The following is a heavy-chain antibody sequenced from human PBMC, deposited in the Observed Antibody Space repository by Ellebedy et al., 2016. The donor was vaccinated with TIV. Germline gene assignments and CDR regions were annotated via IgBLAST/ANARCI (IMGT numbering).Heavy chain of an antibody. CDR1: GDSISSSIYY. Sequence: SETLSLTXTVSGDSISSSIYYWGWIRQSPGKGLEWIATIFYTGSSYFNPSLKSRVTISVDASKNRISLKLSSVTAADTAVYYCASLRDWGQGTLVTVSS. CDR3: ASLRD. CDR2: IFYTGSS. V-gene: IGHV4-39*01. J-gene: IGHJ4*02.